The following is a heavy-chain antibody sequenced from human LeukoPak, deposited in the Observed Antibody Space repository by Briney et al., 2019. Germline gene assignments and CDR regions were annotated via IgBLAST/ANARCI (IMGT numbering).Heavy chain of an antibody. Sequence: GGSLRLSCAASGSTFSSYAMHWVRQAPGKGLEWVAAISYHGSDKYYADSVKGRFTISRDNSENTLYLQMNSLRADDTALYYCAKGKWYSGTYHFDYWGQGTLVTVSS. CDR3: AKGKWYSGTYHFDY. J-gene: IGHJ4*02. V-gene: IGHV3-30-3*01. CDR2: ISYHGSDK. CDR1: GSTFSSYA. D-gene: IGHD1-26*01.